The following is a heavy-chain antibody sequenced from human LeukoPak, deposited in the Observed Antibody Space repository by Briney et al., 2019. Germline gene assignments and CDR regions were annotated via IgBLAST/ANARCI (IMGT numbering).Heavy chain of an antibody. D-gene: IGHD2-2*02. CDR2: ISYDGSNK. CDR3: ARSYTTSEAFDI. J-gene: IGHJ3*02. CDR1: GFTFSSYP. Sequence: GGSLRLSCAASGFTFSSYPLHWVRQAPGKRLEWVAVISYDGSNKYYADSVKGRFTISRDNSKNTLYLQMNSLRAEDTAVYYCARSYTTSEAFDIWGQGTMVTVSS. V-gene: IGHV3-30-3*01.